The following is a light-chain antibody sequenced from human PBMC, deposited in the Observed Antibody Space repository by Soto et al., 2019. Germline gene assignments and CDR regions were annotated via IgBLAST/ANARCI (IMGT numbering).Light chain of an antibody. CDR3: SSYTSSSLP. CDR1: SSDVGGYNY. CDR2: DVS. J-gene: IGLJ2*01. Sequence: QSVLTQPASVSGTPGQSITISCTGTSSDVGGYNYVSWYQQHPGKAPKLMIYDVSNRPSGVSNRFSGSKSGNTASLTISGLQAEDEADYYCSSYTSSSLPFGGGTNLTVL. V-gene: IGLV2-14*01.